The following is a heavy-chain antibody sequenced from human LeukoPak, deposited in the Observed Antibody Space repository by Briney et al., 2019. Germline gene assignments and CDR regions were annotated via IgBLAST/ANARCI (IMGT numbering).Heavy chain of an antibody. CDR2: INPNSGAT. J-gene: IGHJ4*02. V-gene: IGHV1-2*02. CDR3: AAEYCSGASCHGAFDY. Sequence: ASVKVSCKASGYTFTDYYIHWVRQAPGQGLEWMGWINPNSGATNSAQKFQGRVTMTRDTSISTAYMEVSRLRSDDTAVYFCAAEYCSGASCHGAFDYWGQGTLVTVSS. D-gene: IGHD2-2*01. CDR1: GYTFTDYY.